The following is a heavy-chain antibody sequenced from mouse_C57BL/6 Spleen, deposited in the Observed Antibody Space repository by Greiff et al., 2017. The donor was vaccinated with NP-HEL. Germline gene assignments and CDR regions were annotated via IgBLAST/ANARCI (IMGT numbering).Heavy chain of an antibody. CDR2: IDPSDSYT. Sequence: QVQLQQPGAELVRPGTSVKLSCKASGYTFTSYWMHWVKQRPGQGLEWIGVIDPSDSYTNYNQKFKGKATLTVDTSSSTAYMQLSSLTSEDSAVYYCASLYQLPYWYFDVWGTGTTVTVSS. D-gene: IGHD2-12*01. V-gene: IGHV1-59*01. CDR3: ASLYQLPYWYFDV. J-gene: IGHJ1*03. CDR1: GYTFTSYW.